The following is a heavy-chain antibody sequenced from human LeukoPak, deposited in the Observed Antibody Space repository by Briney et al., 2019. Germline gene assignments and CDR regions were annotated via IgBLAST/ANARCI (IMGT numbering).Heavy chain of an antibody. J-gene: IGHJ4*02. D-gene: IGHD6-13*01. CDR1: GDSVSSNSAA. CDR2: TYYRSKWYN. Sequence: SQTLSLTCALSGDSVSSNSAAWNWIRQPPSRGLEGLGWTYYRSKWYNDYAVSVKSRITINPDTSKNQFSLQLNSVTPEDTAVYYCARGIAAAGNPFDYWGQGTLVTVSS. CDR3: ARGIAAAGNPFDY. V-gene: IGHV6-1*01.